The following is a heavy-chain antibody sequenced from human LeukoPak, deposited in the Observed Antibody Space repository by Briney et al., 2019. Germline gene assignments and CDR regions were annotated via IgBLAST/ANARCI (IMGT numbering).Heavy chain of an antibody. V-gene: IGHV3-7*01. CDR1: GFNFRAYW. CDR3: ARLDKRDIVVVPAAIRGHDAFDI. CDR2: IHQHGSKE. J-gene: IGHJ3*02. D-gene: IGHD2-2*01. Sequence: AGGSLTLSCTTSGFNFRAYWMGWVRQAPGKGLEWVANIHQHGSKENYLDSVKGRFTISRDNAKNSLYLQMNSPRAEDTAVYYCARLDKRDIVVVPAAIRGHDAFDIWGQGTMVTVSS.